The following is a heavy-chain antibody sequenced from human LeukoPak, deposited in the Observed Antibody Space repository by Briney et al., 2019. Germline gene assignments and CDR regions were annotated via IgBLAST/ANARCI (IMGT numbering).Heavy chain of an antibody. CDR3: ARIVNQYYYDSSGYHWYDY. V-gene: IGHV4-34*01. D-gene: IGHD3-22*01. CDR1: GGSFSGYY. Sequence: SETLSLTCAVYGGSFSGYYWSWIRQPPGKGLEWIGEINHSGSTNYNPSLKSRVTISVDTSKNQFSLKLSSVTAADTAVYYCARIVNQYYYDSSGYHWYDYWGQGTLVTVSS. CDR2: INHSGST. J-gene: IGHJ4*02.